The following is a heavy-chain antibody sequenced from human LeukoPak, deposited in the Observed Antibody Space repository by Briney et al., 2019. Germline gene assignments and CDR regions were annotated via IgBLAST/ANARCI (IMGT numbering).Heavy chain of an antibody. V-gene: IGHV1-18*01. CDR3: AREVAYCGGDCYSLLGY. D-gene: IGHD2-21*02. Sequence: GASVKVSCKSSGYTFTSYGISWVRQAPGQGHGRKGSISAYNDNTNYSQKLQGRVTMTTDTSTSTPYTEQRSPRSDDTAVYYCAREVAYCGGDCYSLLGYWGQGTLVTVSS. CDR1: GYTFTSYG. J-gene: IGHJ4*02. CDR2: ISAYNDNT.